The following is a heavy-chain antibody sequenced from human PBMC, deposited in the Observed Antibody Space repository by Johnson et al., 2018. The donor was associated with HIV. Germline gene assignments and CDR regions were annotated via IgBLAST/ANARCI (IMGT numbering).Heavy chain of an antibody. D-gene: IGHD4-17*01. CDR3: AKGNGDYGSDAFDI. Sequence: QVQLVESGGGVVQPGTSLRLSCAASGFTFGIYGMHWVRQAPGKGLEWVALISYDGSNEYYGDCVKGRFSISRDNSKKKLYLQMNSLRPEDTAVYYCAKGNGDYGSDAFDIWGQGTMVTVSS. CDR1: GFTFGIYG. J-gene: IGHJ3*02. V-gene: IGHV3-30*18. CDR2: ISYDGSNE.